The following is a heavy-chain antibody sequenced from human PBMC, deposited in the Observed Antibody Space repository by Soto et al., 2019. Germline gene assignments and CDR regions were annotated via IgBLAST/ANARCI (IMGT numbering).Heavy chain of an antibody. CDR3: AKDPSSGWYPYYFDY. J-gene: IGHJ4*02. V-gene: IGHV3-23*01. CDR2: ISGSGGST. Sequence: GGSLRLSCAASGVTFSSYAMSWVRQAPGKGLEWVSAISGSGGSTYYADSVKGRFTISRDNSKNTLYLQMNSLRAEDTAVYYCAKDPSSGWYPYYFDYWAREPWSPSPQ. D-gene: IGHD6-19*01. CDR1: GVTFSSYA.